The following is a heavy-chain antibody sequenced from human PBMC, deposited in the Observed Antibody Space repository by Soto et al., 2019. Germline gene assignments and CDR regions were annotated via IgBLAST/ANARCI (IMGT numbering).Heavy chain of an antibody. CDR2: XSXRXXXX. D-gene: IGHD3-16*02. CDR3: XXYRSNMEY. J-gene: IGHJ4*02. CDR1: GSTFSTYS. V-gene: IGHV3-48*01. Sequence: EVLLVESGGALVQPGGSLRLSCVVSGSTFSTYSMNWVRQAPGKGLEWVXXXSXRXXXXXXXXXVKGRFTISRDNAKXXXXXXXXXXXXXXXXXXXXXXYRSNMEYWGRGTLVTVSS.